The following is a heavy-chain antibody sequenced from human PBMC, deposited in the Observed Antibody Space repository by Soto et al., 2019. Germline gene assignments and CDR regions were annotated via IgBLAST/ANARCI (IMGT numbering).Heavy chain of an antibody. Sequence: EVQLLQSGAEVKKPGESLKISCQASGFSFITNWVGWVRQMPGRGLEWMALIYPGNSETKNNPSFQGQVNISADRSINTVYLQWTSLRASDTAMYFCVRKIPAHDTGFDSWGQGTLVTVSS. CDR2: IYPGNSET. CDR1: GFSFITNW. J-gene: IGHJ4*02. CDR3: VRKIPAHDTGFDS. V-gene: IGHV5-51*01. D-gene: IGHD2-2*01.